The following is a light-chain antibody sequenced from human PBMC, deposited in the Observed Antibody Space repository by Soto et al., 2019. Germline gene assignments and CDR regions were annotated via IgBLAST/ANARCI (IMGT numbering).Light chain of an antibody. CDR2: GAS. CDR1: QSVSSN. V-gene: IGKV3-15*01. J-gene: IGKJ1*01. CDR3: QQYNNWPRT. Sequence: IVRTQAPDSLAVARGERASGSFMASQSVSSNLAWYQRKPGQAPRLLIYGASTRATGIPARFSGSGSRTEFTLPISSLQSEDFAVYYCQQYNNWPRTFGQGTKVDIK.